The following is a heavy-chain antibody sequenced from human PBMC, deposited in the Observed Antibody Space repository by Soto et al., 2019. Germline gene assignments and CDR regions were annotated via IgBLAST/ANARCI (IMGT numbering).Heavy chain of an antibody. D-gene: IGHD3-16*02. J-gene: IGHJ4*02. CDR2: IIPIFGTA. V-gene: IGHV1-69*06. CDR3: ATGSGVAYDDVWGSYLCDYFYY. Sequence: SVKVSCKASGGTFSSYAISWVRQAPGHGLEWMGGIIPIFGTANYAQKVQGRVTITADKSTSTAYMELSSLRSEDRAVYYCATGSGVAYDDVWGSYLCDYFYYWGQGTLVTVSS. CDR1: GGTFSSYA.